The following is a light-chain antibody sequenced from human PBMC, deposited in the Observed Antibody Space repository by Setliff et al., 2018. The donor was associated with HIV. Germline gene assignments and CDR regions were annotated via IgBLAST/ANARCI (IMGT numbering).Light chain of an antibody. J-gene: IGLJ1*01. CDR2: DVS. V-gene: IGLV2-14*03. Sequence: QSVLVQPASVSGSPGQSVTVSCTGTSSDVGSYDFVSWYQQLPGKAPKLLIYDVSDRPSGVSHRFSGSKSGNTASLTISGLQSEDEADYYCASYRPSDLGVFGTGTKVTVL. CDR3: ASYRPSDLGV. CDR1: SSDVGSYDF.